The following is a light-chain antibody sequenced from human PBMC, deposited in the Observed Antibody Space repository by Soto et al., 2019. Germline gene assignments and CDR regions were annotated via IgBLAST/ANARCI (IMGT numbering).Light chain of an antibody. V-gene: IGKV3-11*01. J-gene: IGKJ1*01. CDR2: NAS. Sequence: EIVLTQSPATLSLSPGERATLSCRASQSVSSYLAWYQQKPGQAPRLLIYNASNWATGIPARFSGSGSGTDFTLTISSLEPEDFATYYCQHYNSYSEAFGQGTKVDIK. CDR3: QHYNSYSEA. CDR1: QSVSSY.